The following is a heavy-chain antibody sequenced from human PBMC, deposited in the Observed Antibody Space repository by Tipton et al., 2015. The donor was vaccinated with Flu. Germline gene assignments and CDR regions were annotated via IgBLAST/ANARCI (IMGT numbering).Heavy chain of an antibody. CDR2: INHSGST. CDR1: GGSFSGYY. J-gene: IGHJ5*02. D-gene: IGHD3-10*01. Sequence: GLVKPSETLSLTCAVYGGSFSGYYWSWIRQPPGKGLEWIGEINHSGSTNYNPSLKSRVTISVDTSKNQFSLKLSSVTAADTAVYCCAGGRPRSITMVRGVLSWFGPWGQGTLVTVSS. CDR3: AGGRPRSITMVRGVLSWFGP. V-gene: IGHV4-34*01.